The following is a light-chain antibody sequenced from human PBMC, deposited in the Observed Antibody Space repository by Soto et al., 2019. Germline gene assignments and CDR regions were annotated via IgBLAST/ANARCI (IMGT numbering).Light chain of an antibody. CDR1: SSDIGTYKY. Sequence: QSALTQPASVSGSPGQSITISCTGTSSDIGTYKYVSWFQQSPGKAPKLLIYEVTNRPSGVSNRFSGSKSANTASLTISGLQAEDAAAYYCSSYTTSSIWLFGGGTKLTVL. CDR3: SSYTTSSIWL. J-gene: IGLJ3*02. CDR2: EVT. V-gene: IGLV2-14*01.